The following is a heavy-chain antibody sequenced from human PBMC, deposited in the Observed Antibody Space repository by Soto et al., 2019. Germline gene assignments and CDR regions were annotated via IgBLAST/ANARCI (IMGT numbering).Heavy chain of an antibody. J-gene: IGHJ6*02. Sequence: VGSLRLSCATSGFTFSRYSMNWVRQAPGMGLEWVSSISSSSRYIYYADSVRGRFTISRDNAKNSLYLQINSLRAEDTAVYYCARDRLVAATSAPPYCYYGMDVWGQGTTVTVSS. CDR1: GFTFSRYS. CDR3: ARDRLVAATSAPPYCYYGMDV. D-gene: IGHD2-15*01. CDR2: ISSSSRYI. V-gene: IGHV3-21*01.